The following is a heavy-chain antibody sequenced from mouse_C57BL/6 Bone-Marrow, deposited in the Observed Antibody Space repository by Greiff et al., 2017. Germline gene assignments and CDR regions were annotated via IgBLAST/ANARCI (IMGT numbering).Heavy chain of an antibody. Sequence: QVQLKESGPGLVQPSQSLSITCTASGFSLTSYGVHWVRQSPGKGLEWLGVIWRGGSTDYNAAFMSRLSITNDNSRSQVFLIMNSLPADDTAIYYWALQSMGAMDYWGQGTSVTVSS. V-gene: IGHV2-5*01. CDR3: ALQSMGAMDY. J-gene: IGHJ4*01. CDR1: GFSLTSYG. CDR2: IWRGGST. D-gene: IGHD2-10*02.